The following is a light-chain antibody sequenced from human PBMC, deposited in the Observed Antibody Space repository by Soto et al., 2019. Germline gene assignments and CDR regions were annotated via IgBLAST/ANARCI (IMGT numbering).Light chain of an antibody. CDR3: QQYASSPLT. CDR1: QTVGRNY. Sequence: EIVLRQSPGSLSLSPGERATLSCRASQTVGRNYLAWYQQKPGQTPRLLIHGASNRATGIPDRISGSGSGTDFTLIISRLELEDFAVYYCQQYASSPLTFGGGTKVEIK. J-gene: IGKJ4*01. V-gene: IGKV3-20*01. CDR2: GAS.